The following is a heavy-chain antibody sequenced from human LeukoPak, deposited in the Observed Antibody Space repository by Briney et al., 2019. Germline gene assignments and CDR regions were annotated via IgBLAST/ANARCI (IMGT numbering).Heavy chain of an antibody. CDR2: LYYGGPN. J-gene: IGHJ4*02. CDR3: ARRSHSPSVSPY. CDR1: GGSINTSGHY. V-gene: IGHV4-39*01. Sequence: PSETLSPTCTVSGGSINTSGHYWAWIRRPPGKGLEWIGRLYYGGPNFYHPSLKSRVTVSGDTSKNQFSLEMASVTAADTAVYYGARRSHSPSVSPYWGPGTQVTVSS. D-gene: IGHD3-10*01.